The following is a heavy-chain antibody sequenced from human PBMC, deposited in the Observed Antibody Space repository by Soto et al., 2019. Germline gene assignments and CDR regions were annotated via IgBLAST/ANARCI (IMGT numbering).Heavy chain of an antibody. V-gene: IGHV3-30*18. CDR2: ISYDGSNK. Sequence: QVQLVESGGGVVQPGRSLRLSCAASGFTFSSYGMHWVRQAPGKGLEWVAVISYDGSNKYYADSVKGRFTIARDNSKNTLYLQMNSLRAEDTAVYYCAKESDQAPWGYYYYGMDVWGQGTTVTVSS. J-gene: IGHJ6*02. CDR3: AKESDQAPWGYYYYGMDV. D-gene: IGHD7-27*01. CDR1: GFTFSSYG.